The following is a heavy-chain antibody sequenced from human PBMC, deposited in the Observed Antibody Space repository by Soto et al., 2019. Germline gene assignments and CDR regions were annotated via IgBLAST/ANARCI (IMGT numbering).Heavy chain of an antibody. CDR2: ISYDGSNK. Sequence: QVQLVESGGGVVQPGRSLRLSCAAYGFTFSSYGMHWVRQAPGKGLEWVAVISYDGSNKYYADSVKGRFTISRDNSKNTLYLQMNSLRAEDTAVYYCAKDRGGGSGWYDYWGQGTLVTVSS. D-gene: IGHD6-19*01. CDR3: AKDRGGGSGWYDY. CDR1: GFTFSSYG. J-gene: IGHJ4*02. V-gene: IGHV3-30*18.